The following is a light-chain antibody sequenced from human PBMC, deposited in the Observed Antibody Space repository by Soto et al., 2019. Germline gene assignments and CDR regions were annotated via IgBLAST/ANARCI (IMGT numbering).Light chain of an antibody. J-gene: IGKJ1*01. Sequence: DIQITQSPSTLSASVGDSVTITCRASQSLGNWLAWYQQKPGKAPELLIHDASSLENGVSSRFSGSGSGTELTLTIRGLQPDDFATYICQQYNSSPATFCQGTRV. V-gene: IGKV1-5*01. CDR2: DAS. CDR1: QSLGNW. CDR3: QQYNSSPAT.